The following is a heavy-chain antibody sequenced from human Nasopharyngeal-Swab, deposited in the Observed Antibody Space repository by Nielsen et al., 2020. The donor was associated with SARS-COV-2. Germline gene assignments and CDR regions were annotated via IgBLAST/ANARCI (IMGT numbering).Heavy chain of an antibody. V-gene: IGHV5-51*01. J-gene: IGHJ5*02. CDR2: IYPGDSDT. D-gene: IGHD2-2*01. Sequence: ETLSLTCKGSGYSFTSYWIGWVRQMPGKGLEWMGIIYPGDSDTRYSPSFQGQATISADKSISTAYLQWSSLKASDTAMYYCARHWQYCSSTSCYRRGWFDPWGQGTLVTVSS. CDR3: ARHWQYCSSTSCYRRGWFDP. CDR1: GYSFTSYW.